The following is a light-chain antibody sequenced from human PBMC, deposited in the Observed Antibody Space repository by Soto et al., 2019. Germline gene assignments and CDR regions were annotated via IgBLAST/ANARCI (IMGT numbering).Light chain of an antibody. V-gene: IGKV3-20*01. CDR2: GAS. J-gene: IGKJ2*01. CDR3: QLYGTSPPRYT. Sequence: DIVLTQSPGTLSLSPGERATLSCRASQSIPSNYLAWYQQKPGQAPRLLIHGASSRATGIPDRFSGSGSGTDFTLTISRLEPEDFAVYSCQLYGTSPPRYTFGLGTKLEIK. CDR1: QSIPSNY.